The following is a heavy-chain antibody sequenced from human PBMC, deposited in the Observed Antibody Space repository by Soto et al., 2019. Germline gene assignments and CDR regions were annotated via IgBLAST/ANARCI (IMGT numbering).Heavy chain of an antibody. CDR2: IIPIFGTA. J-gene: IGHJ4*02. D-gene: IGHD1-26*01. CDR1: GGTFSTYS. V-gene: IGHV1-69*06. CDR3: ASSSGNNYGVGTNYYFDY. Sequence: QVQLVQSGAEVKKPGSSVKVSCKTSGGTFSTYSIVWVRQAPGEGLEWMGGIIPIFGTANYAQKFQDRVTITGDKSMNTAFMEMSSLKSEDTAMYYCASSSGNNYGVGTNYYFDYWGQGTLVTVSS.